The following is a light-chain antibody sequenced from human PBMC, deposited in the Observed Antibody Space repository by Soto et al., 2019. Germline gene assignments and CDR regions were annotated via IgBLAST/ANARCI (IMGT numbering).Light chain of an antibody. V-gene: IGLV1-40*01. CDR3: QYYDSSLSGYV. CDR1: SSNIGAGYD. Sequence: QSVLTQPPSVSGAPGQRVTISCTGSSSNIGAGYDVHWYQQLPGTAPKLLIYNNNNRPSGVPDRFSGSKSGTSASLAITGLQAEDEADYYCQYYDSSLSGYVCVTGTKVTVL. J-gene: IGLJ1*01. CDR2: NNN.